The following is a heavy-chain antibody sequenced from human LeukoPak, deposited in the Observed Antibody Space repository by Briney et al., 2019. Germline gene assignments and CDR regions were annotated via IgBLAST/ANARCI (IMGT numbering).Heavy chain of an antibody. CDR3: ARHLNQRLTTAAYFDY. D-gene: IGHD2-2*01. Sequence: SETLSLTCTVSGGSISSNNYYWGWIRQPPGKGLEWIGSIYYSGSTYYNPSLKSRVTISVDTSKNQFSLRLSSVTAADTAVCSCARHLNQRLTTAAYFDYWGQGVLVTVSS. CDR2: IYYSGST. V-gene: IGHV4-39*01. J-gene: IGHJ4*02. CDR1: GGSISSNNYY.